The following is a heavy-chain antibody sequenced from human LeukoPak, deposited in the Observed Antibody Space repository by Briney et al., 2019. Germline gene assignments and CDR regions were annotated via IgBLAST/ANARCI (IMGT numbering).Heavy chain of an antibody. D-gene: IGHD5-18*01. Sequence: GASVKVSCKASGYTFTGYYMHWVRQAPGQGLEWMGWIDPNSGGTNYAQKFQGRVTMTRDTSISTAYMELSRLRSDDTAVYYCARDQKDAVDTAMAVDYWGQGTLVTVSS. V-gene: IGHV1-2*02. CDR1: GYTFTGYY. J-gene: IGHJ4*02. CDR2: IDPNSGGT. CDR3: ARDQKDAVDTAMAVDY.